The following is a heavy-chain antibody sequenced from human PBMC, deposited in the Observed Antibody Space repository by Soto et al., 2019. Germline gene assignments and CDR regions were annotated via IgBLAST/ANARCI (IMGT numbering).Heavy chain of an antibody. CDR1: GYDFSSYG. Sequence: QVQLVQSGAEVKKPGASVKVSCKASGYDFSSYGISWVRQAPGQGLEWMGWISASNGNRDYAQQFQGRVTMTSDTSRTTAYKELRSLRSDDTGVYYCVRDPQRNDYWGQGTLVNVSS. CDR2: ISASNGNR. V-gene: IGHV1-18*04. CDR3: VRDPQRNDY. D-gene: IGHD2-2*01. J-gene: IGHJ4*02.